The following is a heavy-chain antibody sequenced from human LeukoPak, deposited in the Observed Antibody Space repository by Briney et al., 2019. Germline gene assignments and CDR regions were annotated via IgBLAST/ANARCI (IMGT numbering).Heavy chain of an antibody. CDR3: AKDLSHIYGSGSYYRRTSYYYGMDV. J-gene: IGHJ6*02. CDR1: GFTFSTFA. Sequence: AGSLRLSCAVSGFTFSTFAMTWVRKAPGTGLDWVSTISGNSASTYYADSVKGRFTISRDNSKNTLYLQMNSLRAEDTAVYYCAKDLSHIYGSGSYYRRTSYYYGMDVWGQGTTVTVSS. V-gene: IGHV3-23*01. CDR2: ISGNSAST. D-gene: IGHD3-10*01.